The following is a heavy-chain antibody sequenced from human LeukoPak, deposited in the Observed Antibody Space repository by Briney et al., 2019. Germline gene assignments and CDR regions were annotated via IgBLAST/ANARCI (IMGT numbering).Heavy chain of an antibody. CDR1: GFNFNTYP. CDR2: ITSGSSYI. D-gene: IGHD5-12*01. Sequence: GGSLRLSCAASGFNFNTYPTNWVRQAPGKGLEWVSSITSGSSYIYYADTVKGRFTISRDNAKNSLYLQMNSLRAEDTAVYYCARMDIVATSFDYWGQGTLVTVSS. J-gene: IGHJ4*02. CDR3: ARMDIVATSFDY. V-gene: IGHV3-21*04.